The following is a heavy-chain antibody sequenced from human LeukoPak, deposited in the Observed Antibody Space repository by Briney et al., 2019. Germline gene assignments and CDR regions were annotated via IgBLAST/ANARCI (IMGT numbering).Heavy chain of an antibody. CDR3: ARPRFASGWYAAFDF. J-gene: IGHJ3*01. Sequence: NPSETLSLTCAVYGGSFATFYWSWIRQPPGKGLEWIGYISNSGNTNYNPSLKSRVTISVDTSKNQFSLKLNSVTAADTAVYYCARPRFASGWYAAFDFWGQGTMVTVSS. CDR2: ISNSGNT. V-gene: IGHV4-59*08. CDR1: GGSFATFY. D-gene: IGHD6-19*01.